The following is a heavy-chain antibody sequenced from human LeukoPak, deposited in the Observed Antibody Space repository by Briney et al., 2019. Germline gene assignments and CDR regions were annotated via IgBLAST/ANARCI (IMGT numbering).Heavy chain of an antibody. CDR1: GGSISSGSYF. V-gene: IGHV4-61*02. Sequence: PSEXLSLTCAVSGGSISSGSYFWGWVRQPAGKGLEWLGRIYTTGTTIYNPSLRSRVTISRDTSKKQFSLKLTSVTAADTAVYYCAGAPECRGGMRYYFNYWGQGTLVTVSS. J-gene: IGHJ4*02. CDR3: AGAPECRGGMRYYFNY. D-gene: IGHD2-15*01. CDR2: IYTTGTT.